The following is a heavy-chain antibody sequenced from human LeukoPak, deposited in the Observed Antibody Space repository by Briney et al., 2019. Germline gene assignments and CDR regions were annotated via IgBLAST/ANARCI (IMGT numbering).Heavy chain of an antibody. CDR2: INHSGST. CDR3: ARLNEVVAAIPWFDP. CDR1: GGSFSGYY. D-gene: IGHD2-15*01. V-gene: IGHV4-34*01. Sequence: SPSETLSLTCAVYGGSFSGYYWSWIRQPPGKGLEWIGEINHSGSTNYNPSLRSRVTVSVHTSKNQLSLKLSSVTAADTAVYYCARLNEVVAAIPWFDPWGQGTLVTVSS. J-gene: IGHJ5*02.